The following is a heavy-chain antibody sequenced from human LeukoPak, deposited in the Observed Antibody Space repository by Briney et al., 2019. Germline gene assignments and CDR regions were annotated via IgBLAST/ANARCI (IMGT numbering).Heavy chain of an antibody. CDR3: AELGITMIGGV. D-gene: IGHD3-10*02. Sequence: GGSLRLSCAASGFTFSSYAMSWVRQAPGKGLEWVSAISGSGGSTYYADSVKGRSTISRDNAKNSLYLQMNSLRAEDTAVYYCAELGITMIGGVWGKGTTVTISS. CDR2: ISGSGGST. CDR1: GFTFSSYA. J-gene: IGHJ6*04. V-gene: IGHV3-23*01.